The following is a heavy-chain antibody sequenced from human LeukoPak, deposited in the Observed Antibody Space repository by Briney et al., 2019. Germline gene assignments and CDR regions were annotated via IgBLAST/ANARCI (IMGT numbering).Heavy chain of an antibody. CDR2: ITNSGIA. CDR1: GGSSRTYY. V-gene: IGHV4-59*01. J-gene: IGHJ4*02. Sequence: SETLSLTCTVSGGSSRTYYWNWIRQPPGKGLEWIGCITNSGIATYSPSLQSRITISVDSSRSQISLKLNSVTAADTAMYYCARSGGYGSSWSLWGQGILVTVSS. CDR3: ARSGGYGSSWSL. D-gene: IGHD6-13*01.